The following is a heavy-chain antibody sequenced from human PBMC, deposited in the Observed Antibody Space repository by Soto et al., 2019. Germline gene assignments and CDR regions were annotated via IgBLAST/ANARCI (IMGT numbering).Heavy chain of an antibody. D-gene: IGHD3-22*01. CDR1: GYTFTPYP. V-gene: IGHV1-3*01. CDR2: INAGTGKI. J-gene: IGHJ4*02. CDR3: LREGSSGVFDH. Sequence: QVQLVQSGAEVKKPGASVKVSCKASGYTFTPYPIHWVRQAPGQRLEWMGWINAGTGKIKYSQKFEGRVTITRDTSASTVYMELTRLRSEDTAVFFCLREGSSGVFDHWGQGALVTVSS.